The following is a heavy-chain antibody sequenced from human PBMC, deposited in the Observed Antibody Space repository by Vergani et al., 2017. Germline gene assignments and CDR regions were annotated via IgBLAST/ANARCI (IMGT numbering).Heavy chain of an antibody. V-gene: IGHV2-5*01. CDR3: AHLANVDTAMAN. CDR1: GFSLSTSGVG. Sequence: QITLKESGPTLVKPTQTLTLTCTFSGFSLSTSGVGVGWIRQPPGKALEWLALIYWNDDKRYSPSLKSRLTITKDTSKNQVVLTMTNMDTVDTATYYCAHLANVDTAMANWGQGTLVTVSS. CDR2: IYWNDDK. D-gene: IGHD5-18*01. J-gene: IGHJ4*02.